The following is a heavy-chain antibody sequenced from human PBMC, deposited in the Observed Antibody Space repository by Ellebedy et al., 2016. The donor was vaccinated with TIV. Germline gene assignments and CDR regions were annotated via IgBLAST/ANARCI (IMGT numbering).Heavy chain of an antibody. V-gene: IGHV3-9*01. D-gene: IGHD3-10*01. J-gene: IGHJ5*02. CDR1: GFTFHNYA. CDR2: ISWNTGNV. Sequence: GGSLRLXCAASGFTFHNYAMHWVRQAPGKGLEWVSSISWNTGNVDYADSVKGRFTISRDNAKNSLYLQMNSLRTEDTAFYYCAKSGTYGSGSGWFDPWGQGTLVTVSS. CDR3: AKSGTYGSGSGWFDP.